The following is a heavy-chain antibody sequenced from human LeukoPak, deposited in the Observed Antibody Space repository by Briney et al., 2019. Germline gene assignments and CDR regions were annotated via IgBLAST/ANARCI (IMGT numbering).Heavy chain of an antibody. CDR2: IKQDGSEK. D-gene: IGHD1-26*01. J-gene: IGHJ4*02. CDR3: ARLIVGAIDY. CDR1: GFTFSNYW. Sequence: GGSLRLSCEGSGFTFSNYWMSWVRQAPGKGLEWVANIKQDGSEKYYVDSVKGRFTISRDNAENSLSLQMNSLRAEDTAVYYCARLIVGAIDYWGQGTLVTVSS. V-gene: IGHV3-7*01.